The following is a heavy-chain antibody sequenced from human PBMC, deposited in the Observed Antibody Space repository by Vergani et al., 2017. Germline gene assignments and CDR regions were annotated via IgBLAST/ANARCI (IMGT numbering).Heavy chain of an antibody. CDR1: GFTFSSYA. J-gene: IGHJ6*02. CDR2: ISGSGGST. CDR3: ANGGSWYYGMAV. Sequence: EVQLLESGGGLVQPGGSLRLSCAASGFTFSSYAMSWVRQAPGKGLEWVSAISGSGGSTYYADSVKGRFTIARDNSKNTLYLQMISLRAEDTAVYYCANGGSWYYGMAVWGQGTTVTVSS. V-gene: IGHV3-23*01. D-gene: IGHD6-13*01.